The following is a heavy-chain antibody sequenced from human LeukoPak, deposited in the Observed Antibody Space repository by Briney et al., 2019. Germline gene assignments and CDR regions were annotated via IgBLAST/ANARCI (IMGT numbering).Heavy chain of an antibody. V-gene: IGHV3-74*01. J-gene: IGHJ3*02. CDR2: VNSDGGST. CDR3: ARSSGRSPFDM. CDR1: GFTFSSDW. Sequence: GGSLRLSCAASGFTFSSDWMHWVRQGPGKGLVWVSRVNSDGGSTNYADSVEGRFTISRDNAKNTLYLQMNGLRADDTAVYYCARSSGRSPFDMWGQGTMVTVSS. D-gene: IGHD6-19*01.